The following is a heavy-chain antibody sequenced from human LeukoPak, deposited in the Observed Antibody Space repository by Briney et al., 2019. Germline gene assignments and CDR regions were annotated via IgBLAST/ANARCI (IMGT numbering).Heavy chain of an antibody. J-gene: IGHJ3*02. V-gene: IGHV3-48*03. CDR1: GLSFSNYE. Sequence: PGGSLRLPCETSGLSFSNYEMMWVRQAPGKGLEWVSYISSRGSPIVYSDSVKGRFTISIDNAKKSLYLQMYSLRAEDTAVYYCAREILLWFGELFGAFDIWGQGTMVTVSS. CDR2: ISSRGSPI. CDR3: AREILLWFGELFGAFDI. D-gene: IGHD3-10*01.